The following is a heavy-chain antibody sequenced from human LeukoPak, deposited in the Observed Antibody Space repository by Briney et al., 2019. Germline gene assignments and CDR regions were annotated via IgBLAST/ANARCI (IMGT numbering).Heavy chain of an antibody. D-gene: IGHD1-20*01. J-gene: IGHJ1*01. CDR1: AFTFSSFW. CDR3: AASFRITGTTFYH. Sequence: GGSLRLSCAASAFTFSSFWMNWVRQVPGKGLVWVSHINSDGAKTNYADSVTGRFTISRDTARNTLYLQMNNLRVEDTAMYYCAASFRITGTTFYHWGQGTLVTVSS. CDR2: INSDGAKT. V-gene: IGHV3-74*01.